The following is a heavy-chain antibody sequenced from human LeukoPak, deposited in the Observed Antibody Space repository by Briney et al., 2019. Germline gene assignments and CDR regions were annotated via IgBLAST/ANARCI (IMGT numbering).Heavy chain of an antibody. CDR3: ARGDSYVQIDY. Sequence: SETLSLTCTVSGGSISSRSYYWGWIRQPPGKGLEWIGSMYYSGSTNYSPSLKSRVTISVDTSKNQFSQKLSSVTAADTAVYYCARGDSYVQIDYWGQGTLVTVSS. J-gene: IGHJ4*02. CDR1: GGSISSRSYY. D-gene: IGHD2-21*02. V-gene: IGHV4-39*01. CDR2: MYYSGST.